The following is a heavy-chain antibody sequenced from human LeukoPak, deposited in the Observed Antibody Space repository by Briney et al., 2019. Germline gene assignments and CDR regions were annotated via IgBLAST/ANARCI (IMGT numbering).Heavy chain of an antibody. CDR3: ARESMASPDFDY. CDR1: GFTFSSFE. D-gene: IGHD2/OR15-2a*01. CDR2: ISSSGSTM. Sequence: PGGSLRLSCAASGFTFSSFEMNWVRQAPGKGLEWVSYISSSGSTMYYADSLKGRFTISRDNAKNPLYLQMNSLRAEDTAVYYCARESMASPDFDYWGQGTLVTVSS. J-gene: IGHJ4*02. V-gene: IGHV3-48*03.